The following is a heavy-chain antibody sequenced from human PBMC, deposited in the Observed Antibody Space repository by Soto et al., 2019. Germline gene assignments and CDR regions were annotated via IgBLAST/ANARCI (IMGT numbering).Heavy chain of an antibody. J-gene: IGHJ4*02. CDR2: SGSGGGT. D-gene: IGHD3-10*01. CDR1: GFTFSSYV. CDR3: EKEITPNKYMLRGMPIDY. V-gene: IGHV3-23*01. Sequence: EVQLLESGGGLVQPGGSLRLSCAASGFTFSSYVMSWVRQAPGKGLEWVSTSGSGGGTYYSDSVKGRFTISRDNSKNTLYLQMNSLRAEDTAVYYCEKEITPNKYMLRGMPIDYWGQGTLVTVSS.